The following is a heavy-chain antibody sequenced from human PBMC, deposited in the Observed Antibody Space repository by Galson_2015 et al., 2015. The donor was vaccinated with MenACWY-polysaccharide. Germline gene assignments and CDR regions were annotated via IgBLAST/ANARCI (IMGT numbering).Heavy chain of an antibody. CDR1: GSRFSNSG. V-gene: IGHV3-33*01. D-gene: IGHD2-2*01. CDR2: IQYDGSNK. J-gene: IGHJ3*02. CDR3: AREGSRIVFHAFDI. Sequence: LRLSCAASGSRFSNSGMHWVRQAPGKGLEWVAVIQYDGSNKVYADSVKGRFTISRDNSKNKVFLEMNTLGVEDTAVYYCAREGSRIVFHAFDIWGQGTMVTVSS.